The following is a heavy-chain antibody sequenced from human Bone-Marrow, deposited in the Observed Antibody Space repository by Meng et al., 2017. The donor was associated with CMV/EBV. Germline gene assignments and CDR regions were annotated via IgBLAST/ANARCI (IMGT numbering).Heavy chain of an antibody. CDR3: ARGAGSSGYYYVWGGDYYYGMDV. J-gene: IGHJ6*02. D-gene: IGHD3-22*01. V-gene: IGHV1-69*05. CDR1: GGTFSTYS. CDR2: IIPILGTA. Sequence: SVKVSCKVSGGTFSTYSISWVRQAPGQGLEWMGEIIPILGTANYAQKFQGRVTITTDESTSTAYMELSSLRSEDTAVYYWARGAGSSGYYYVWGGDYYYGMDVWGQGTTVTVSS.